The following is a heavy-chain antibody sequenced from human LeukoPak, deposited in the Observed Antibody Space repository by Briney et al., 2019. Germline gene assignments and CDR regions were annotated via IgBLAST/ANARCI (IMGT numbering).Heavy chain of an antibody. CDR2: INPNSGST. D-gene: IGHD6-13*01. CDR3: ARAAAGTMGAFDI. Sequence: ASVKVSCKASGYTFTGYYMHWVRQAPGQGLEWMGRINPNSGSTNYAQKFQGRVTMTRDTSISTAYMELSRLRSDDTAVYYCARAAAGTMGAFDIWGQGTMVTVSS. J-gene: IGHJ3*02. V-gene: IGHV1-2*06. CDR1: GYTFTGYY.